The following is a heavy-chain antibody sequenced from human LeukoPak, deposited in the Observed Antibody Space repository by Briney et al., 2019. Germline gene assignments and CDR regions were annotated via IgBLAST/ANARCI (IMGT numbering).Heavy chain of an antibody. CDR2: INWNGGST. CDR1: GFTFDDYG. CDR3: ARRSMAVPAYYMDV. V-gene: IGHV3-20*04. Sequence: PGGSLRLSCAAPGFTFDDYGMSWVRQAPGKGLEWVSGINWNGGSTGYADSVKGRFTISRDNAKNSLYLQMNSLRAEDTALYYCARRSMAVPAYYMDVWGKGTTVTVSS. D-gene: IGHD2-2*01. J-gene: IGHJ6*03.